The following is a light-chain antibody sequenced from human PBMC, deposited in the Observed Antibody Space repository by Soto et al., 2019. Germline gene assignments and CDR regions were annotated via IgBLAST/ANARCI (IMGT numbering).Light chain of an antibody. CDR1: QSISSW. CDR2: KAS. J-gene: IGKJ2*01. Sequence: DIQMTQSPSTLSASVGDRVTITCRASQSISSWLAWYQQKPGKAPNILISKASSLESGVTSRFSGSGSGTEFTLTIDSLQPDDFATYYCQQYNSFAYTFGMGTKLEIK. CDR3: QQYNSFAYT. V-gene: IGKV1-5*03.